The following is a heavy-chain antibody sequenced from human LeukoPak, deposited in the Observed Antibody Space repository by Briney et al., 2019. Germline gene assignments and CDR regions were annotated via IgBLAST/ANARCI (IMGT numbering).Heavy chain of an antibody. CDR3: ATQEYGDSSWFDP. CDR1: GGSISSSSYY. D-gene: IGHD4-17*01. J-gene: IGHJ5*02. V-gene: IGHV4-39*07. CDR2: IYYSGST. Sequence: SETLSLTCTVSGGSISSSSYYWGWIRQPPGKGLEWIGSIYYSGSTYYNPSLKSRVTISVDTSKNQFSLKLSSVTAADTAVYYCATQEYGDSSWFDPWGQGTLVTVSS.